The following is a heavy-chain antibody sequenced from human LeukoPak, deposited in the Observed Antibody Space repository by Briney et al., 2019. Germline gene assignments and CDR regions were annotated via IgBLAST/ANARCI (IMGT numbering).Heavy chain of an antibody. CDR1: GCTFKGLW. CDR3: ARDFDMGITPGDDFDF. V-gene: IGHV3-74*01. D-gene: IGHD3-9*01. CDR2: IKADGTYT. Sequence: PAGSLTLSCATRGCTFKGLWIHWVRQALVKGLTWVARIKADGTYTSYADSVKGRFTISRDNAKNTSFLQMNSLRAEDTAVYYCARDFDMGITPGDDFDFWGQGTLVTVSS. J-gene: IGHJ4*02.